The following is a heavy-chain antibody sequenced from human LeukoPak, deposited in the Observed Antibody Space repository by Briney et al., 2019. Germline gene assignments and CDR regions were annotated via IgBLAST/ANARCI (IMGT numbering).Heavy chain of an antibody. CDR3: AREYTAMAYDY. CDR2: ISSTSTYI. D-gene: IGHD5-18*01. CDR1: GFAFSDDS. Sequence: GGSLRLSCVASGFAFSDDSMNRVRQPPGKGLEWVSSISSTSTYIYYADSVKGRFTISRGNARNSLFLQMNNLRVDDSAVYYCAREYTAMAYDYWGQGNLVTVSS. J-gene: IGHJ4*02. V-gene: IGHV3-21*01.